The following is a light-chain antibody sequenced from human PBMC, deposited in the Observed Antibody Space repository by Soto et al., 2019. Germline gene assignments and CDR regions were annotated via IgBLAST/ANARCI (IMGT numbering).Light chain of an antibody. V-gene: IGLV2-14*01. CDR2: EVS. J-gene: IGLJ3*02. CDR1: SSDDGGYNY. Sequence: QSALTQPASVSGSPGQSITISCTGTSSDDGGYNYVSWYQQYPGKAPKLMIYEVSNRPSGVSNRFSGSKSGNTASLTISGLQDEDEADYYCSSFTSSTTRVFGGGTKLTVL. CDR3: SSFTSSTTRV.